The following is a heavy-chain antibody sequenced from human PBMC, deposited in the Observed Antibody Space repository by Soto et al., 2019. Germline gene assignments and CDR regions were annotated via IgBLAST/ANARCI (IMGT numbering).Heavy chain of an antibody. CDR3: ARFSSSPPYTWFDP. J-gene: IGHJ5*02. CDR2: INPNSGGT. CDR1: GYTFTGYY. D-gene: IGHD6-13*01. Sequence: RASVKVSCKASGYTFTGYYMHWVRQAPGQGLEWMGWINPNSGGTNYAQKFQGRVTMTRDTSISTAYMELSRLRSDDTAVYYCARFSSSPPYTWFDPWGQGTLVTVSS. V-gene: IGHV1-2*02.